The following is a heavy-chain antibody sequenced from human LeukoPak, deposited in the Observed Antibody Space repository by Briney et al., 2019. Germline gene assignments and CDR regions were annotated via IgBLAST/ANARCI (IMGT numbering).Heavy chain of an antibody. D-gene: IGHD3-22*01. CDR3: ARGFPPRRNYDSSGYYSYHFDY. CDR2: ITSGSSYI. J-gene: IGHJ4*02. V-gene: IGHV3-21*01. Sequence: GGSLRLSCAASGFTFSSYSMNWVRQAPGKGLEWVSSITSGSSYIYYADSVKGRFTISRDNAKNSLYLQMNSLRAEDTAAYYCARGFPPRRNYDSSGYYSYHFDYWGQGTLVTVSS. CDR1: GFTFSSYS.